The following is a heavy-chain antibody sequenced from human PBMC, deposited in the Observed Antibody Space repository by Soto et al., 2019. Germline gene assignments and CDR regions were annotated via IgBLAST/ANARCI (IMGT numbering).Heavy chain of an antibody. CDR1: GGSFSGYY. V-gene: IGHV4-34*01. CDR2: INHSGST. CDR3: ARVGGNHLLEVMSDFDI. Sequence: PSETLSLTCAVYGGSFSGYYWSWIRQPPGNGLEWIGEINHSGSTNYNPSLKSRVTISVDTSKNQFSLKLGSVTAADTAVYYCARVGGNHLLEVMSDFDIWGQGTMVTVSS. D-gene: IGHD3-16*01. J-gene: IGHJ3*02.